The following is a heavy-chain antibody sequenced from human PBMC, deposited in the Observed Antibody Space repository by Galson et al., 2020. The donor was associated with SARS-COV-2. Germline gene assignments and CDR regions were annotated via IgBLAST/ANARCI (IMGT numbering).Heavy chain of an antibody. CDR1: GGSISSGGYY. CDR2: IYYSGST. J-gene: IGHJ3*02. CDR3: ARLFTPSTVTTRKQEIADAFDI. Sequence: ASETLSLTCTVSGGSISSGGYYWSWIRQHPGKGLEWIGYIYYSGSTYYNPSLKSRVTISVDTSKNQFSLKLSSVTAADTAVYYCARLFTPSTVTTRKQEIADAFDIWGQGTMVTVSS. D-gene: IGHD4-17*01. V-gene: IGHV4-31*03.